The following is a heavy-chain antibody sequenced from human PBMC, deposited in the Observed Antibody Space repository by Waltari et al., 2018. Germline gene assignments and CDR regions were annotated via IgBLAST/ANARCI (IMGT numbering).Heavy chain of an antibody. V-gene: IGHV3-43*01. J-gene: IGHJ1*01. CDR1: GFTFDDYT. CDR2: VSCDGGST. Sequence: EVQLVESGGVVVQPGGSLRLSCAASGFTFDDYTMHWVRQAPGKVLGWVSYVSCDGGSTYYADAVKGRFTISRDNSKNSLYLQMNSLRTEDTALYYCAKDSGGSNFQHWGQGTLVTVSS. CDR3: AKDSGGSNFQH. D-gene: IGHD2-15*01.